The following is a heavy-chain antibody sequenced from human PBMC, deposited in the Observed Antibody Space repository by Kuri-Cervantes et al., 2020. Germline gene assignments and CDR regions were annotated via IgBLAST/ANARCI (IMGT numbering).Heavy chain of an antibody. CDR1: GGSISSYY. Sequence: GSLRRSCTVSGGSISSYYWSWIRQPAGKGLEWIGRIYTSGSTNYNPSLKSRVTMSVDTSKNQFSLKLSSVTAADTAVYYCARIDFWSGYRFDYWGQGTLVTVSS. J-gene: IGHJ4*02. V-gene: IGHV4-4*07. D-gene: IGHD3-3*01. CDR3: ARIDFWSGYRFDY. CDR2: IYTSGST.